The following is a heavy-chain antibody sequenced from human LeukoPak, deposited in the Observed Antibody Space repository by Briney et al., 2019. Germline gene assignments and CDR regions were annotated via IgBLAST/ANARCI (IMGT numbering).Heavy chain of an antibody. CDR1: GYTFTSYD. J-gene: IGHJ4*01. D-gene: IGHD1-1*01. V-gene: IGHV1-8*03. CDR3: PRVEPASAGVRYNWNFDY. Sequence: ASVKVSCKASGYTFTSYDINWVRQATGQGLEWMGWMNPKSGNTGYAQKLQGRVTITRNTSISTAYMELSSLRSDYTAVYYYPRVEPASAGVRYNWNFDYWGQGTLVTVSS. CDR2: MNPKSGNT.